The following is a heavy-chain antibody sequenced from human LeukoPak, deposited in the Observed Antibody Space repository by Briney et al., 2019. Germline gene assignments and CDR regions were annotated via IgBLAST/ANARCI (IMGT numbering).Heavy chain of an antibody. CDR3: ANSTGYCSGGSCSGNWFDP. Sequence: GGSLRLSCAASGFTFSSYAMSWVRQAPGKGLEWVSAISGSGGSTHYADSVKGRFTISRDNSKNTLYLQMNSLRAEDTAVYYCANSTGYCSGGSCSGNWFDPWGQGTLVTVSS. J-gene: IGHJ5*02. D-gene: IGHD2-15*01. V-gene: IGHV3-23*01. CDR2: ISGSGGST. CDR1: GFTFSSYA.